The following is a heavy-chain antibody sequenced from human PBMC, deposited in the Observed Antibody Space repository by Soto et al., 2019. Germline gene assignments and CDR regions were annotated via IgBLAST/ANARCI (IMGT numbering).Heavy chain of an antibody. D-gene: IGHD6-19*01. J-gene: IGHJ6*03. CDR3: ARDRGVAPPVAGNTHYFYNMAV. CDR1: GYSFTNYG. CDR2: ISGFNGNT. Sequence: QDQLVQSGAEVKKPGASVTVSCKASGYSFTNYGITWVRQAPGQGLEWMGWISGFNGNTHYAQKLQGRVTMTTDASTSTAYMELRSLRSDDTAVYYCARDRGVAPPVAGNTHYFYNMAVWGKGTTVTFSS. V-gene: IGHV1-18*01.